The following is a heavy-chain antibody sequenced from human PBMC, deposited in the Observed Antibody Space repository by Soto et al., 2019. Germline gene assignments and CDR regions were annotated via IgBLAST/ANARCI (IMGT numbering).Heavy chain of an antibody. D-gene: IGHD1-26*01. CDR1: GGTFSSYA. CDR2: IIPIFGTA. CDR3: ARDLGRYSGATHEYYYGMDV. Sequence: SVKVSCKASGGTFSSYAISWVRQAPGQGLEWMGGIIPIFGTANYAQKFQGRVTITADESTSTAYMELSSLRSEDTAVYYCARDLGRYSGATHEYYYGMDVWGQGTTVTVSS. J-gene: IGHJ6*02. V-gene: IGHV1-69*13.